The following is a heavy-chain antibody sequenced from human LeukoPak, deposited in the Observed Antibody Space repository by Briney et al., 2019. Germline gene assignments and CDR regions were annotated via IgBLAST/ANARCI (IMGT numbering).Heavy chain of an antibody. J-gene: IGHJ4*02. Sequence: ASVKVSCKASGYTFTGYYMHWVRQAPGQGLEWMGWINPNSGGTNYAQKFQRRVTMTRDTSISTAYMELSRLRSDDTAVYYCARGDYYDSSGYYRWGQGTLVTVSS. CDR2: INPNSGGT. CDR1: GYTFTGYY. V-gene: IGHV1-2*02. CDR3: ARGDYYDSSGYYR. D-gene: IGHD3-22*01.